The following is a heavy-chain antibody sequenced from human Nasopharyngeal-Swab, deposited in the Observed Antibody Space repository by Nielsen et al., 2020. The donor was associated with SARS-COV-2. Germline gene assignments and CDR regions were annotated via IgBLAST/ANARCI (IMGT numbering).Heavy chain of an antibody. CDR3: AKGGYGSGSYYPHMDV. CDR2: ISSSSSYT. J-gene: IGHJ6*03. D-gene: IGHD3-10*01. V-gene: IGHV3-21*04. Sequence: LSLTCAASGFTFSSYSMNWVRQAPGKGLEWVSSISSSSSYTYYADSVKGRFTISRDNSKNALYLQMNSLRAEDTAVYFCAKGGYGSGSYYPHMDVWGKGTTVTVSS. CDR1: GFTFSSYS.